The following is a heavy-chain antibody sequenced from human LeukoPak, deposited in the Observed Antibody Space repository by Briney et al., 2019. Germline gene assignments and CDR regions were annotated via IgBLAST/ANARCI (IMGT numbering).Heavy chain of an antibody. J-gene: IGHJ4*02. CDR2: ISGSGDST. Sequence: GGALRLSCAASGFTFSTYAVNGVRQAPGKGLEWVSTISGSGDSTYYADSVKGRFTISRDNSKDTLYLKMSSVRVDDTAVYYCARDRGRYYDSRGFYWGYYFDSWGQGILVTVST. V-gene: IGHV3-23*01. CDR1: GFTFSTYA. CDR3: ARDRGRYYDSRGFYWGYYFDS. D-gene: IGHD3-22*01.